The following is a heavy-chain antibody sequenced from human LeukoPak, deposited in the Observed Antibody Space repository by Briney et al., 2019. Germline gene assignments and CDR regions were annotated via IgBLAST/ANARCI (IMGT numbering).Heavy chain of an antibody. CDR2: INYSGTT. CDR3: ASRERVRAGYFVD. Sequence: SETLSLTCTVSGGSISSGGYYWSWIRQHPGKGLEWIGYINYSGTTYYNPSLESRVTISVDTSKNQFSLKLSSVTAADTAVYYCASRERVRAGYFVDWGQGTLVTVSS. CDR1: GGSISSGGYY. J-gene: IGHJ4*02. D-gene: IGHD4-11*01. V-gene: IGHV4-31*03.